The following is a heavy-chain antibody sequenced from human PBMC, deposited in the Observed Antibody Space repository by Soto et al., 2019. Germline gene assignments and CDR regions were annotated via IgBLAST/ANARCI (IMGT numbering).Heavy chain of an antibody. Sequence: SETLSLTCSVSGGSFTSDNYYWGWIRQPPGEGLEWLGSMYYTGSFHYNPSLKGRVAISVDTSKSRFSLRLTSVTAADTAVYYCVRTYSSGWYPSYYFDSWGHGTLVTVSS. J-gene: IGHJ4*01. CDR3: VRTYSSGWYPSYYFDS. D-gene: IGHD6-19*01. CDR2: MYYTGSF. CDR1: GGSFTSDNYY. V-gene: IGHV4-39*01.